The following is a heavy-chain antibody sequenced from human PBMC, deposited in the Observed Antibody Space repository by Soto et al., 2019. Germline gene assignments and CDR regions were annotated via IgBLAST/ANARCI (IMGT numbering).Heavy chain of an antibody. CDR1: GGSISSGDYY. V-gene: IGHV4-30-4*01. Sequence: QVQLQESGPGLVKPSQTLSLTCTVSGGSISSGDYYWSWIRQPPGKGLEWIGYIYYSGSTYYNPSLMSRLTMSVNTSTNQFSLKLSSVTAADTAVYYCAREGSYFDYWGQGSLVTVSS. J-gene: IGHJ4*02. CDR2: IYYSGST. CDR3: AREGSYFDY.